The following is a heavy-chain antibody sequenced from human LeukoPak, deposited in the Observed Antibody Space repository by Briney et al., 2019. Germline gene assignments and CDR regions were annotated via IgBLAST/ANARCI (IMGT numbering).Heavy chain of an antibody. CDR2: IYHTGTT. CDR3: ARRRPTDWFDS. CDR1: GVSISSNLYY. D-gene: IGHD1-1*01. J-gene: IGHJ5*01. Sequence: SETLSLTCAVSGVSISSNLYYWAWIRQPPGQGLEWIAMIYHTGTTYYNPSLRSRVSMSMDTSRNHFSLKLVSVTVTDSATYFCARRRPTDWFDSWSRGTLVAVSS. V-gene: IGHV4-39*02.